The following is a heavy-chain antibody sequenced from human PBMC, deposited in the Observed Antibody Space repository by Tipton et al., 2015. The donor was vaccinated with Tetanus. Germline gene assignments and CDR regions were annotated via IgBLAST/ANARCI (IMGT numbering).Heavy chain of an antibody. CDR2: INSDGSTT. CDR1: RFIFSSYW. CDR3: ARVPDYYDTSGFDY. Sequence: SLRLSCAASRFIFSSYWMHWVRQAPGKGLVWVSRINSDGSTTSYADSVKGRFTISRDNAKNTLFLQMNSLRAEDTAVYYCARVPDYYDTSGFDYWGQGTLVTVSS. V-gene: IGHV3-74*01. D-gene: IGHD3-22*01. J-gene: IGHJ4*02.